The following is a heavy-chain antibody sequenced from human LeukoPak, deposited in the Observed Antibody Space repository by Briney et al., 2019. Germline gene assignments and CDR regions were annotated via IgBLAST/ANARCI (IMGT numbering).Heavy chain of an antibody. Sequence: GGSLRLSCAASGFTFSSYWMHWARQVPGKGLVWVSRINSDGSSTSYADSVKGRFTISRDNAKNTLFLQMNSLRAEDTAVYYCVRDHLYGFDYWGQGTLVTVSS. CDR3: VRDHLYGFDY. D-gene: IGHD4-17*01. J-gene: IGHJ4*02. CDR2: INSDGSST. CDR1: GFTFSSYW. V-gene: IGHV3-74*01.